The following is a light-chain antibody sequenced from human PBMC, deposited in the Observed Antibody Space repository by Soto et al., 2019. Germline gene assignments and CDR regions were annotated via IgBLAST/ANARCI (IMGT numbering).Light chain of an antibody. V-gene: IGKV1-6*01. CDR2: AAS. J-gene: IGKJ1*01. CDR1: QGIRND. Sequence: AIQMTQSPSSLSASVGDRVTITCRASQGIRNDLGWYQQKPGKAPKLMIYAASTLQSGVPSRFSGSGSGTGFTLTISSLQPEDCATYYCLQDYNYPWTFGQGTKVDIK. CDR3: LQDYNYPWT.